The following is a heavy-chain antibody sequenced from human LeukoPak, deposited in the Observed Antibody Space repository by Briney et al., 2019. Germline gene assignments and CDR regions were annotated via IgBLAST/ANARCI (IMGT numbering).Heavy chain of an antibody. Sequence: PGASLRLSCAASGFTFSSYAMNWVRQAPGKGLEWASGITGSGGRTYYADSVKGRFTISRDNSKNTVFLQMNSLRAEDTAIYYCANGDCSSTSCYQSPLGNWGQGTLVTVSS. V-gene: IGHV3-23*01. D-gene: IGHD2-2*01. CDR3: ANGDCSSTSCYQSPLGN. J-gene: IGHJ4*02. CDR2: ITGSGGRT. CDR1: GFTFSSYA.